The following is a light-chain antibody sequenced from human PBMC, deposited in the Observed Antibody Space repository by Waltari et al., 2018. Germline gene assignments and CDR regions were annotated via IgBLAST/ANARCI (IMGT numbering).Light chain of an antibody. CDR1: RSNIGRSY. J-gene: IGLJ7*01. Sequence: QSVLTQPPSVSGAPGQRVPLPCTGSRSNIGRSYVSWYQQLPGMAPKLLIYDSNKRPSGVSDRFSGSKSGASASLTITGLQTEDEADYYCQSYDSSLSAGFFGGGTRLTVL. V-gene: IGLV1-40*01. CDR2: DSN. CDR3: QSYDSSLSAGF.